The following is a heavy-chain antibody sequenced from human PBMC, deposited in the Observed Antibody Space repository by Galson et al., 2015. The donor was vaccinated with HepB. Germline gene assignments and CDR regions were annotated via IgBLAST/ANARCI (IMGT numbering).Heavy chain of an antibody. CDR2: IIPIFGTA. J-gene: IGHJ6*02. CDR3: ASRFPYHIAVGYYYGMDV. CDR1: GGTFSSYA. Sequence: SVKVSCKASGGTFSSYAISWVRQAPGQGLEWMGGIIPIFGTANYAQKFQGRVTITADESTSTAYMELSSLRSEDTAVYYCASRFPYHIAVGYYYGMDVWGQGTTVTVSS. D-gene: IGHD6-19*01. V-gene: IGHV1-69*13.